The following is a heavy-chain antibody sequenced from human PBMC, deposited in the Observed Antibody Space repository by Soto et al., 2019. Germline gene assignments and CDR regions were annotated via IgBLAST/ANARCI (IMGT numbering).Heavy chain of an antibody. CDR1: GYIFVNYG. CDR2: TSPYTGDT. Sequence: QVQLVQSGDEMKKPGASVRVSCKASGYIFVNYGIAWVRQAPGQGLEWMGWTSPYTGDTHSASKVQGRLTMTTDTSTSTAYMDLGSVTSDDPAVYYCAMVDNYTTPTPQDVWGQGTTVTVSS. V-gene: IGHV1-18*01. CDR3: AMVDNYTTPTPQDV. J-gene: IGHJ6*02. D-gene: IGHD5-12*01.